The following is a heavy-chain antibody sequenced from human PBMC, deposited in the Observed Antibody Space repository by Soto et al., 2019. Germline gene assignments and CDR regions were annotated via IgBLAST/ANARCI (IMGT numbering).Heavy chain of an antibody. D-gene: IGHD2-2*01. CDR1: GFTFSSYA. V-gene: IGHV3-23*01. CDR3: AKGRGYCTSTSCYVGSDY. Sequence: EVQLLESGGGLVQPGGSLRLSCAASGFTFSSYAMSWVRQAPGKGLEWVSAISGSGYSTYYADSVKGRFTISRDKSKNTLYLQMNILRAEDTAVYYCAKGRGYCTSTSCYVGSDYWGQGTLVTVSS. CDR2: ISGSGYST. J-gene: IGHJ4*02.